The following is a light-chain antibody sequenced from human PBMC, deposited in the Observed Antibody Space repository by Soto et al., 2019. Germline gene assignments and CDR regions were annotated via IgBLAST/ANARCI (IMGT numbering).Light chain of an antibody. CDR2: GAS. Sequence: EIVLTQSPGTLSLSPGERATLSCRASQSVSSSYLAWYQQKPGQAPRLLIYGASSRATGIPDRFSGSGSGTDFILTISRREPEDYAVYYCQQYGSSPLVTFGGGTKVEIK. CDR3: QQYGSSPLVT. CDR1: QSVSSSY. J-gene: IGKJ4*01. V-gene: IGKV3-20*01.